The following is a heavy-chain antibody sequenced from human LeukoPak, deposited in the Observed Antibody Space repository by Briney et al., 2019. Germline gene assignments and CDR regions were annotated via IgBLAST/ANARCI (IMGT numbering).Heavy chain of an antibody. J-gene: IGHJ6*02. CDR3: ARVSYYDFWSARGGMDV. CDR2: IFYGGST. D-gene: IGHD3-3*01. V-gene: IGHV4-59*01. CDR1: GGSISSYY. Sequence: SETLSLTCTVSGGSISSYYWSWIRQPPGRGLEWIGYIFYGGSTDYNTSLKRRVTISVDTSKTQFYLKLSPVTAADTAVYYCARVSYYDFWSARGGMDVWGQGTTVTVSS.